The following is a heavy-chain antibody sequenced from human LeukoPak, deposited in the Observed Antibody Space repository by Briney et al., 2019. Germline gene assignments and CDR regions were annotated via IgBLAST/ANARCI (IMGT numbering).Heavy chain of an antibody. CDR3: ARGVPKPYIAAAGALGY. J-gene: IGHJ4*02. CDR1: GGSFSGYY. Sequence: SETLSLTCAVYGGSFSGYYWSWIRQPPGKGLEWIGEINHSGSANYNPSLKSRATISVDTSKNQFSLKLSSVTAADTAVYYCARGVPKPYIAAAGALGYWGQGTLVTVSS. D-gene: IGHD6-13*01. CDR2: INHSGSA. V-gene: IGHV4-34*01.